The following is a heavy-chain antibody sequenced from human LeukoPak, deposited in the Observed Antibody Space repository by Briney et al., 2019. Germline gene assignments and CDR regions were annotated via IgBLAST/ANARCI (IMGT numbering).Heavy chain of an antibody. D-gene: IGHD6-19*01. CDR2: INPSGGST. V-gene: IGHV1-46*01. Sequence: ASVKVSCKASGYTFTSYYMHWVRQAPGQGLEWMGIINPSGGSTSYAQKLQGRVTMTTDTSTSTAYMELRSLRSDDTAVYYCARCIAVAVSGGDWFDPWGQGTLVTVSS. J-gene: IGHJ5*02. CDR1: GYTFTSYY. CDR3: ARCIAVAVSGGDWFDP.